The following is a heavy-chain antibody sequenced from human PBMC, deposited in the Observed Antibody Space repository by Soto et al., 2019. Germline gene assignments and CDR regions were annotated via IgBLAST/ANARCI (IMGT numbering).Heavy chain of an antibody. CDR3: ARRRANRDAFDI. J-gene: IGHJ3*02. CDR2: IDPSDSYT. CDR1: GYSFTSYW. V-gene: IGHV5-10-1*01. Sequence: GEALQISCKGSGYSFTSYWISWVRQMPGKGLEWMGRIDPSDSYTNYSPSFQGHVTISADKSISTAYLQWSSLKASDTAMYYCARRRANRDAFDIWGQGTMVTVSS.